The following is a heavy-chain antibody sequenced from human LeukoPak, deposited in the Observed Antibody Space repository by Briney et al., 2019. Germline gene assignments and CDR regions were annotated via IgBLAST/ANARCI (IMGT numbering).Heavy chain of an antibody. J-gene: IGHJ4*02. CDR2: ISGRGGST. V-gene: IGHV3-23*01. D-gene: IGHD2-2*01. Sequence: GGSLRLSCAASGFTFSSYAMSWVRQAPGKGLEWVSAISGRGGSTYYADSVKGRFTISRDNSKNTLYLQMNSLRAEDTAVYYCARSLYCSSTSCPMTFDYWGQGTLVTVSS. CDR1: GFTFSSYA. CDR3: ARSLYCSSTSCPMTFDY.